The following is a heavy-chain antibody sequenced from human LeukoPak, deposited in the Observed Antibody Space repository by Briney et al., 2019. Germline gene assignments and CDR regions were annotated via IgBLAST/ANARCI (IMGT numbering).Heavy chain of an antibody. J-gene: IGHJ3*02. CDR2: NYYSGST. V-gene: IGHV4-59*01. D-gene: IGHD2/OR15-2a*01. CDR1: GGSISSDH. Sequence: SETLSLTCTVSGGSISSDHWNWIRQPPGKGLEWIGCNYYSGSTYYNPSLKSRVTISVDMSKSQFSLRLTSVTAADTAVYYCARKNDFDIWGQGTLVTVSS. CDR3: ARKNDFDI.